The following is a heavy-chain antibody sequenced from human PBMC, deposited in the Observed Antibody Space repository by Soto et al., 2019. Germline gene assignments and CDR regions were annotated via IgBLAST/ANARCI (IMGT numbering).Heavy chain of an antibody. Sequence: SETLSLTCTVSGGSISSYYWSWIRQPPGKGVEWIGYIYYSGSTNYNPSLKSRVTISVDTSKNQFSLKLSSVTAADTAVYYCARGPLDIVVVPAAIRVGWFDPWGQGTMVTVS. D-gene: IGHD2-2*02. J-gene: IGHJ5*02. CDR1: GGSISSYY. V-gene: IGHV4-59*01. CDR2: IYYSGST. CDR3: ARGPLDIVVVPAAIRVGWFDP.